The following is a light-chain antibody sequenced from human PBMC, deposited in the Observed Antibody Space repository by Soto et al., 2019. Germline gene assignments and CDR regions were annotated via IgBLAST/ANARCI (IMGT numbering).Light chain of an antibody. Sequence: EIVMTPSPATLSVSPVERATLSCRASQSVSSNLAWYQQKPGQAPRLLIYGASTRATGIPARFSGSGSGTEFTLTISSLQSEDFAVYYCQQYKNWPRTFGQGTKVDIK. V-gene: IGKV3-15*01. CDR3: QQYKNWPRT. CDR2: GAS. J-gene: IGKJ1*01. CDR1: QSVSSN.